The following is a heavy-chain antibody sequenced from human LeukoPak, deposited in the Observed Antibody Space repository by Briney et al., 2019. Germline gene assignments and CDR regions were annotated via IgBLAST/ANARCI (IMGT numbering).Heavy chain of an antibody. D-gene: IGHD3-16*01. Sequence: SETLSLTCTVSGGSISSGSYSWGWIRQPPGKGLEWIGYIYNSGSPKYNPSLKSRVTMSMDTSKNQFSLQLSSVTPEDTAVYYCVRWGHQQAAFDIWGQGTMVTVSS. CDR3: VRWGHQQAAFDI. V-gene: IGHV4-61*05. CDR2: IYNSGSP. CDR1: GGSISSGSYS. J-gene: IGHJ3*02.